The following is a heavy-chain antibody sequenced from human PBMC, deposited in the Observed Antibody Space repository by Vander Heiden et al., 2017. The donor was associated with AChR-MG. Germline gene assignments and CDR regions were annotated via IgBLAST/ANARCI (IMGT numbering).Heavy chain of an antibody. CDR3: ARQTDYSKRPYFDY. D-gene: IGHD2-15*01. J-gene: IGHJ4*02. CDR1: VGSFSGYY. V-gene: IGHV4-34*01. CDR2: INHSGST. Sequence: QVQLQQWGAGLLKPSETLSLPCAVYVGSFSGYYWSWIRQPPGKGLEWIGEINHSGSTNYNPSLKSRVTISVDTSKNQFSLKLSSVTAADTAVYYCARQTDYSKRPYFDYWGQGTLVTVSS.